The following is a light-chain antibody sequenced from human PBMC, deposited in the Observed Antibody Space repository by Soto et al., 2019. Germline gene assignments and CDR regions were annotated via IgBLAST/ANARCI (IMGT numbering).Light chain of an antibody. Sequence: LTQPPSASGSPVRSVTISCTGTSSDVGGYNYVSWYQQYPGRAPKLMIYEVTKRPSGVPDRFSGSKSGNTASLTVSGLQAEDEADYYCSSYAASNNFYFVFGGGTQLTVL. CDR1: SSDVGGYNY. J-gene: IGLJ3*02. CDR3: SSYAASNNFYFV. CDR2: EVT. V-gene: IGLV2-8*01.